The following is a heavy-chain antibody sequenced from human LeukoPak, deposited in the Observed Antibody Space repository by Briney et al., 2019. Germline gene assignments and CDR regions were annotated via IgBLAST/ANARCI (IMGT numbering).Heavy chain of an antibody. Sequence: SETLSLTCTVSGGSISSSSYYWGWIRQPPGKGLEWIGSIYYSGSTYYNPSLKSRVTISLDTSKNQFSLRLSSVTAADTAVYYCARGTIAADDFYYMDVWGKGTTVTISS. CDR3: ARGTIAADDFYYMDV. V-gene: IGHV4-39*07. J-gene: IGHJ6*03. CDR2: IYYSGST. D-gene: IGHD6-13*01. CDR1: GGSISSSSYY.